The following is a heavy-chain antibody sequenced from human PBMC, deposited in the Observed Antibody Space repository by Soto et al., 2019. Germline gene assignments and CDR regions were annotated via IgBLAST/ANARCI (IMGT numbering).Heavy chain of an antibody. J-gene: IGHJ4*02. CDR2: ITYDGANG. CDR3: ARAFSGSYPNFDY. CDR1: GFIFRSYA. D-gene: IGHD1-26*01. V-gene: IGHV3-30*09. Sequence: GGSLRLYCLASGFIFRSYAMHWVRQAPGNGLEWVAVITYDGANGYYADSVRGRFAISRDNSKSTLFLQMNSLRPEDTAVYYCARAFSGSYPNFDYWGQGTLVTVSS.